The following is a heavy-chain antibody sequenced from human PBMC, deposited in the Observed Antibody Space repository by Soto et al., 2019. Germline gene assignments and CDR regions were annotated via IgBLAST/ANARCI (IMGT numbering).Heavy chain of an antibody. Sequence: GGSLRLSCAASGFTFTNAWINWVRQAPGKGLEWIGRIKSKTDGGTTDYAEPVKGRFAISRDDSNNMVYLQMNSLKIEDTAVYYCTTDSYSTIIIVRFDYWGHGTLVTVSS. CDR3: TTDSYSTIIIVRFDY. D-gene: IGHD3-22*01. J-gene: IGHJ4*01. V-gene: IGHV3-15*07. CDR2: IKSKTDGGTT. CDR1: GFTFTNAW.